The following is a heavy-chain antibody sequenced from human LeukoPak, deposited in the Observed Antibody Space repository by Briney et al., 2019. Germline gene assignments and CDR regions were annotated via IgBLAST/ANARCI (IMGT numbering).Heavy chain of an antibody. V-gene: IGHV3-23*01. CDR2: ISGSGGST. Sequence: QTGGSPRLSCAASGFTFSSYAMSWVRQAPGKGLEWVSAISGSGGSTYYADSVKGRFTISRDNSKNTLYLQMNSLRAEDTAVYYCAKGITMVRGVTYFDYWGQGTLVTVSS. CDR1: GFTFSSYA. D-gene: IGHD3-10*01. CDR3: AKGITMVRGVTYFDY. J-gene: IGHJ4*02.